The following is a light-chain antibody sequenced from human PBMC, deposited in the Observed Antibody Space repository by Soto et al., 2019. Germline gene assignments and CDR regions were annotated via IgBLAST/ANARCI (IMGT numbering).Light chain of an antibody. CDR1: QSVSSK. CDR2: GAS. Sequence: EIGMTQSPATLSVSPGERATLACRASQSVSSKLAWYQQKPGQAPRLLIYGASIGATGIPARFSGSGSGTEFTLTLSSLQSEDFAVYYCKQDNIWPLTFGGGTKVEIK. J-gene: IGKJ4*01. CDR3: KQDNIWPLT. V-gene: IGKV3-15*01.